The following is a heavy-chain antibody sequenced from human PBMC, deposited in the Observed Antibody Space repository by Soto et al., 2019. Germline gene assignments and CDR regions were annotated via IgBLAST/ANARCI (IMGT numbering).Heavy chain of an antibody. CDR1: GYTFNNYW. Sequence: PGESLKISCQGSGYTFNNYWIAWVRQMPGKGLECMGIIYPFDSNTIYSPSFQGQVTISADKSISTAYLQWSSLKAPDTAIYYCARLPQCRSGTCYYMDVWGKGTTVTVSS. CDR2: IYPFDSNT. D-gene: IGHD1-1*01. CDR3: ARLPQCRSGTCYYMDV. V-gene: IGHV5-51*01. J-gene: IGHJ6*03.